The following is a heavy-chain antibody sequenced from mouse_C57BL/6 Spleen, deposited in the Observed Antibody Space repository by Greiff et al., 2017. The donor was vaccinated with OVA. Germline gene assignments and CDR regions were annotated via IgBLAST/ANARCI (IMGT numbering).Heavy chain of an antibody. V-gene: IGHV1-15*01. CDR1: GYTFTDYE. CDR3: TRAY. J-gene: IGHJ2*01. CDR2: IDPETGGT. Sequence: QVQLQQSGAELVRPGASVTLSCKASGYTFTDYEMHWVKQTPVHGLEWIGAIDPETGGTAYNQKFKGKATLTADKSSSTAYMQLRSLTSEDSAVYYCTRAYWGQGTTLTVSA.